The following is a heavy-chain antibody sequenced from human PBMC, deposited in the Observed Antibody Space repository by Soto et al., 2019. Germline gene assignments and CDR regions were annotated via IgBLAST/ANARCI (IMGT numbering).Heavy chain of an antibody. CDR2: IIPIFGTA. D-gene: IGHD2-21*02. CDR1: GGTFSSYA. J-gene: IGHJ4*02. CDR3: ARVGTAYCGGDCYSSFDY. Sequence: ASVKVSCKTSGGTFSSYAISWVRQAPGQGLEWMGGIIPIFGTANYAQKFQGRVTITADESTSTAYMELSSLRSEDTAVYYCARVGTAYCGGDCYSSFDYWGQGTLVTVSS. V-gene: IGHV1-69*13.